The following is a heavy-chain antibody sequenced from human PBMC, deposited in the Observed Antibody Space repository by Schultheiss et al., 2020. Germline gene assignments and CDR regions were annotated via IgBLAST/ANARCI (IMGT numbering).Heavy chain of an antibody. CDR2: IYPGDSDT. J-gene: IGHJ4*02. CDR1: GYSFTSYW. V-gene: IGHV5-51*01. Sequence: GESLKISCKGSGYSFTSYWIGWVPQMPGKGLEWMGIIYPGDSDTRYSPSFQGQVTISADKSISTAYLQWSSLKASDTAMYYCARQGPTHYCSSTSCPVDYWGQGTLVTVSS. D-gene: IGHD2-2*01. CDR3: ARQGPTHYCSSTSCPVDY.